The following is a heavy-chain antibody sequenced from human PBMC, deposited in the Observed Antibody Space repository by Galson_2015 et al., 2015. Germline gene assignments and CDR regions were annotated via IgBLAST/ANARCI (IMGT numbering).Heavy chain of an antibody. CDR1: GFTFSSYA. Sequence: SLRLSCAASGFTFSSYAMSWVRQAPGKGLEWVSAISGSGGSTYYADSVKGRFTISRDNSKNTLYLQMNSLRAEDTAVYYCAALDFWSGYYTEVGWRLDVWGQGTTVTVSS. J-gene: IGHJ6*02. CDR3: AALDFWSGYYTEVGWRLDV. V-gene: IGHV3-23*01. CDR2: ISGSGGST. D-gene: IGHD3-3*01.